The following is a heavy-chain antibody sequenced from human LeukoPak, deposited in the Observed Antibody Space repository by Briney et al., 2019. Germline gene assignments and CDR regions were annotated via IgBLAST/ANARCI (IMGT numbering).Heavy chain of an antibody. J-gene: IGHJ4*02. CDR2: ISSSSGTI. CDR3: ARGPGTGDYFDY. V-gene: IGHV3-48*04. D-gene: IGHD2-8*02. CDR1: GFTFSTSP. Sequence: PGGSLRLSCAAPGFTFSTSPMNWVRQAPGKGLEWVSYISSSSGTIYYADSVKGRFTISRDNAENSLYLQMNRLRGDDTAVYYCARGPGTGDYFDYWGQGALVTVS.